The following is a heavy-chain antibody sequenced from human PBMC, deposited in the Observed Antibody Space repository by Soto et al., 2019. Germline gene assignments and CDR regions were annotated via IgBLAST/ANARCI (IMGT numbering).Heavy chain of an antibody. CDR3: ATSPRGMAVFDI. Sequence: QVPLVQSGAEVKKPGASVKVSCKVSGYTLSELSMHWVRQAPGKGLEWMGGLDPEDGETIYAQKFQGRVTMTEDTSTDTAYMELSSLRSEVTAVYYCATSPRGMAVFDIWGQGTMVTVSS. CDR2: LDPEDGET. J-gene: IGHJ3*02. D-gene: IGHD1-20*01. CDR1: GYTLSELS. V-gene: IGHV1-24*01.